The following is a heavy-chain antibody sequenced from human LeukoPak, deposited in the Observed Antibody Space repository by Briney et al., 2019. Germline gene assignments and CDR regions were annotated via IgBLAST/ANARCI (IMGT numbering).Heavy chain of an antibody. J-gene: IGHJ4*02. CDR2: INHSGST. CDR1: GGSFSGYY. V-gene: IGHV4-34*01. Sequence: KTSETLSLTCAVYGGSFSGYYWSWIRQPPGKGLEWIGEINHSGSTNYNPSLKSRVTISVDTSKNQFSLKLSSVTAADTAVYYCARARPGRSGATADYWGQGTLVTVSS. CDR3: ARARPGRSGATADY. D-gene: IGHD1-26*01.